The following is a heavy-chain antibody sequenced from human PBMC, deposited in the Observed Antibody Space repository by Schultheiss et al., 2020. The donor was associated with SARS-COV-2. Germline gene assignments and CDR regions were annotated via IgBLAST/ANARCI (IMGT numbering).Heavy chain of an antibody. J-gene: IGHJ6*02. CDR2: IYPGDSDT. D-gene: IGHD2-2*01. V-gene: IGHV5-51*01. Sequence: GESLKISCKGSGYSFTSHWIGWVRQKTGKGLEWMGIIYPGDSDTRYSPSFQGQVTISADKSLSTAYLQWSGLKASDTAMYYCARLGAEYCSGTACLVGMDVWGQGTTVTVSS. CDR1: GYSFTSHW. CDR3: ARLGAEYCSGTACLVGMDV.